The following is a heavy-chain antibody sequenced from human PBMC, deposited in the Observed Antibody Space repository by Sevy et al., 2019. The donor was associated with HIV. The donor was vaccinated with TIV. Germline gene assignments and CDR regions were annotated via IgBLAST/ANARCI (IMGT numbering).Heavy chain of an antibody. Sequence: GGSLRLSCAASGFTFSTYAMSWVRQAPGKGLEWVSGISGSGISIYYAGSVKGRFTISRDNSKNTLILQMNSLRAEDTAIYYCAKELPGYQYDSSGNLDTWGQGGLVTVSS. CDR2: ISGSGISI. CDR3: AKELPGYQYDSSGNLDT. D-gene: IGHD6-19*01. V-gene: IGHV3-23*01. CDR1: GFTFSTYA. J-gene: IGHJ5*02.